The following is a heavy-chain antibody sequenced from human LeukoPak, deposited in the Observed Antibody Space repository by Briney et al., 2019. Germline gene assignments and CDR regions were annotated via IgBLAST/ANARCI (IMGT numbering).Heavy chain of an antibody. CDR1: GFTFSSYS. CDR2: ISSSSSYI. Sequence: GGSLRLSCAASGFTFSSYSMNWVRQAPGKGLEWVSSISSSSSYIYYADSVKGRFTISRDNAQNSLYLQMNSLRAEDTAVYYCARTDDIVVVTGMDVWGQGTTVTVSS. D-gene: IGHD2-2*01. J-gene: IGHJ6*02. V-gene: IGHV3-21*01. CDR3: ARTDDIVVVTGMDV.